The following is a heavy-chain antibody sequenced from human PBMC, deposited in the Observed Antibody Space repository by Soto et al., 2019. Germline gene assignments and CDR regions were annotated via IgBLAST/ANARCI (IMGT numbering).Heavy chain of an antibody. D-gene: IGHD1-1*01. CDR2: ISYDGINK. Sequence: QVQLVESGGGVVQPGRSLRLSCAASGFIFSSYGMHWVRQAPGKGMEWVAVISYDGINKYYSDSVKGRFTISRDNSKNTLYLQMNRLRAEDTAVYYCATSVYNWNDGFFDYWGQGTLVTVSA. V-gene: IGHV3-30*03. J-gene: IGHJ4*02. CDR3: ATSVYNWNDGFFDY. CDR1: GFIFSSYG.